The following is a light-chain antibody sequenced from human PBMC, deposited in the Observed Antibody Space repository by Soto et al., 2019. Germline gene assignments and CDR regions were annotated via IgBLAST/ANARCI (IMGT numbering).Light chain of an antibody. V-gene: IGKV3-15*01. J-gene: IGKJ5*01. CDR2: GAS. CDR1: QSVRTK. Sequence: EIVLTQSPPTLSVSPGESAPLPRRARQSVRTKLAWYQQRPGQAPRLLIYGASTRATGIPARFSGSGSGTEFTLIITSLQSEDCGVYYCQQHNNWPPITFGQGTRLEIK. CDR3: QQHNNWPPIT.